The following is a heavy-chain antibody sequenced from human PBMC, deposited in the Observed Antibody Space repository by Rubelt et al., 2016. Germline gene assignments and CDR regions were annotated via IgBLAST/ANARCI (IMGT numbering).Heavy chain of an antibody. Sequence: QLQLQESGPGLVRPSETLSLTCTVSGGSISSGYYWGWIRQPPGKGLEWIGSIYHTGTTYYNPSLKSRITISVDTSKNQFPRKLTSVTAAETAGYYCARGMESTLFYFDSWGLGTLVTVSS. J-gene: IGHJ4*02. CDR2: IYHTGTT. CDR3: ARGMESTLFYFDS. D-gene: IGHD3-3*01. V-gene: IGHV4-38-2*02. CDR1: GGSISSGYY.